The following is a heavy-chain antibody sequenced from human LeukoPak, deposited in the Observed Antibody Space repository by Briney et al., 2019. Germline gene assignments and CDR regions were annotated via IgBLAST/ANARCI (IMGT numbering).Heavy chain of an antibody. CDR2: IYYSGST. V-gene: IGHV4-31*03. CDR1: GGSISSGGYY. J-gene: IGHJ4*02. CDR3: ARGLGSPTPNQYFDY. D-gene: IGHD1-26*01. Sequence: TLSLTCTVSGGSISSGGYYWSWIRQHPGKGLEWIGYIYYSGSTYYNPSLKSRVTISVDTSKNQFSLKLGSVTAADTAVYYCARGLGSPTPNQYFDYWGQGTLVTVSS.